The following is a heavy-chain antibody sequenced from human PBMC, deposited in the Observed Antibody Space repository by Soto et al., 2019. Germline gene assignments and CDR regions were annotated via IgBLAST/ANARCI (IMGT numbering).Heavy chain of an antibody. Sequence: QITLKESGPTLVKPTQTLTLTCTFSGFSLSTSGLGVGWIRQPPGKALEWLALIYWDDDKRYSPSLQTRLAITKDTSKNQVVLTMTNMDPVDTAPYYWSHRGGILTALDAFDILGQGTMVTVSS. D-gene: IGHD3-9*01. J-gene: IGHJ3*02. CDR2: IYWDDDK. V-gene: IGHV2-5*02. CDR3: SHRGGILTALDAFDI. CDR1: GFSLSTSGLG.